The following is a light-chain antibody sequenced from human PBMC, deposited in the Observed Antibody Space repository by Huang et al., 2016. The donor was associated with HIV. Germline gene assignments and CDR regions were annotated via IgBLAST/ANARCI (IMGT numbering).Light chain of an antibody. CDR3: QQYDSSPFT. J-gene: IGKJ3*01. CDR2: GEA. Sequence: EIVLTQSPGTLSLSPGERATLSCRASEMVSSTYLAWYQQKPGQAPRLLIYGEASSATGIPDRFSGSGSGTDFTLTISRLEPEDFAMYYCQQYDSSPFTFGPGTKVDIK. CDR1: EMVSSTY. V-gene: IGKV3-20*01.